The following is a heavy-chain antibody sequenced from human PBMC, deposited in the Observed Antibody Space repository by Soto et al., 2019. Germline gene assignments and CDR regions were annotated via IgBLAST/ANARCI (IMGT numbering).Heavy chain of an antibody. D-gene: IGHD3-16*01. Sequence: HITLKESGPPLVKPTQTLTLTCIFSGFSFSADGVGVGWIRQPPGKTLEWLAPIYWDDDTRYRPSLKSRLTITKDSSKNQVVLTMTNMDPLDTATYYCAHAFGGTSWPNDAFDVWGQGTVVTVSS. CDR2: IYWDDDT. J-gene: IGHJ3*01. CDR1: GFSFSADGVG. V-gene: IGHV2-5*02. CDR3: AHAFGGTSWPNDAFDV.